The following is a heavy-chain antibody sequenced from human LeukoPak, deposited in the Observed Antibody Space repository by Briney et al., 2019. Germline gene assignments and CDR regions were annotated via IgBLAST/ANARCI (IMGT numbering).Heavy chain of an antibody. D-gene: IGHD3-3*01. CDR2: INHSGST. Sequence: KPSETLSLTCAVYGGSFSGYYWSWIRQPPGKGLEWIGEINHSGSTNYNPSLKSLVTISVDTSKNQFSLKLSSVTAADTAVYYCARVTIFGVVPFDIWGQGTMVTVSS. V-gene: IGHV4-34*01. CDR1: GGSFSGYY. CDR3: ARVTIFGVVPFDI. J-gene: IGHJ3*02.